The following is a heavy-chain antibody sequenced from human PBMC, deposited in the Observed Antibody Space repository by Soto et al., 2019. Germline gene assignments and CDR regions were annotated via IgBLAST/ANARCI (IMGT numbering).Heavy chain of an antibody. CDR3: ARGLYSSPDPYYYYMDV. Sequence: ASVKVSCKASGYTFTSYGISWVRQAPGQGLEWMGWISAYNGNTNYAQKLQGRVTMTTDTSTSTAYMELRSLRSDDTAVYYCARGLYSSPDPYYYYMDVWGKGTTVTVSS. D-gene: IGHD6-13*01. V-gene: IGHV1-18*01. J-gene: IGHJ6*03. CDR2: ISAYNGNT. CDR1: GYTFTSYG.